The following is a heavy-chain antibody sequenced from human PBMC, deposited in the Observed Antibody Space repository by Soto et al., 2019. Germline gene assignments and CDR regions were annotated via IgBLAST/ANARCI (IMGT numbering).Heavy chain of an antibody. J-gene: IGHJ4*02. CDR3: ARDALGGPLLATIHLHQ. Sequence: QVQLVQSGAEVKKPGASMKVSCKASGYTFTSHGISWVRQAPGQELEWMGWNNVYNGDTNYARKFQGRVSMTADSSTNTAYLALRSLRSDDTAVYYCARDALGGPLLATIHLHQWAQGTLV. CDR2: NNVYNGDT. CDR1: GYTFTSHG. D-gene: IGHD5-12*01. V-gene: IGHV1-18*04.